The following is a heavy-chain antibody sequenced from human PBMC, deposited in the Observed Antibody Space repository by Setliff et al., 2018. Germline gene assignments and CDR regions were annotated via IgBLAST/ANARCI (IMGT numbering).Heavy chain of an antibody. CDR2: ISPYTGNT. CDR1: GYTFTDYG. D-gene: IGHD2-2*01. CDR3: ERLVRYCSTTSCQRTSGDDF. J-gene: IGHJ4*02. Sequence: GASVKVSCKASGYTFTDYGISWVRQAPGQGLEWMGWISPYTGNTLYAPQFQGRVIMTTDTSAKTAYMDLRSLRSDDTAVYYCERLVRYCSTTSCQRTSGDDFWGLGTLVTVSS. V-gene: IGHV1-18*01.